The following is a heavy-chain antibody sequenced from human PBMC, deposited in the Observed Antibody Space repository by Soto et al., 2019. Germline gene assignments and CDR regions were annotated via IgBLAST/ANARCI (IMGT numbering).Heavy chain of an antibody. CDR3: VRAPSDDYLSRIDY. CDR2: ISFDGNNK. V-gene: IGHV3-30-3*01. CDR1: GITFSRNA. Sequence: GGSLRLSCAASGITFSRNAMHWLRQAPGKGLEWVATISFDGNNKHYADFVKGRFTISRDNTKNTLFLQLSSLTEDDTAVYYCVRAPSDDYLSRIDYWGQGNLVTVSS. J-gene: IGHJ4*02. D-gene: IGHD4-17*01.